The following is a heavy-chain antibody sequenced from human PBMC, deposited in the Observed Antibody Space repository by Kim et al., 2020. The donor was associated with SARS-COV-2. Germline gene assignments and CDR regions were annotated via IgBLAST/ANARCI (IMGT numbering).Heavy chain of an antibody. CDR2: INAGNGNT. Sequence: ASVKVSCKASGYTFTSYAMHWVRQAPGQRLEWMGWINAGNGNTKYSQKFQGRVTITRDTSASTAYMELSSLRSEDTAVYYCARRYDSSGRHIDYWGQGTLVTVSS. CDR3: ARRYDSSGRHIDY. CDR1: GYTFTSYA. D-gene: IGHD3-22*01. J-gene: IGHJ4*02. V-gene: IGHV1-3*01.